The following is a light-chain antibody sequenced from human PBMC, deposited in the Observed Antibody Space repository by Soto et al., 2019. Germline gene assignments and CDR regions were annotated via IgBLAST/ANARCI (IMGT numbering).Light chain of an antibody. CDR3: QQYGSWPPIT. V-gene: IGKV3-15*01. J-gene: IGKJ5*01. CDR2: DAS. CDR1: ESVSSN. Sequence: EIVMTQSPATLSVSPGERVTLSCRASESVSSNLAWYQQKPGQAPRLLIFDASTRATGIPPRFTGSGSATEFTLTISSLQSEDFAVYYCQQYGSWPPITFGQGTRLEIK.